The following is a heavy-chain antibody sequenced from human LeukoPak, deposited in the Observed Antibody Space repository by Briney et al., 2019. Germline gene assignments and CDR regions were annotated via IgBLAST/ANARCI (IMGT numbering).Heavy chain of an antibody. CDR3: AKDGYNYSDY. V-gene: IGHV3-30*02. D-gene: IGHD5-24*01. CDR2: IRYDGSNK. Sequence: ETGGSLRLSCAASGFTFSNYGMHWVRQAPGKGLEWVAFIRYDGSNKDYADSVKGRFTISRDNSKNTLYLQMNSPRAEDTAVYYCAKDGYNYSDYWGQRTLVTVSS. J-gene: IGHJ4*02. CDR1: GFTFSNYG.